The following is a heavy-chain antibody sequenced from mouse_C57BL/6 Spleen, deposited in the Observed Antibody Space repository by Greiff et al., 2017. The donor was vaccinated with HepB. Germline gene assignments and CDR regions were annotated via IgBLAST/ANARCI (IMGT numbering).Heavy chain of an antibody. CDR1: GFTFSSYA. D-gene: IGHD2-5*01. Sequence: EVQVVESGGGLVKPGGSLKLSCAASGFTFSSYAMSWVRQTPEKRLEWVATISDGGSYTYYPDNVKGRFTISRDNAKNNLYLQMSHLKSEDTAMYYCARPYYSKEAWFAYWGQGTLVTVSA. V-gene: IGHV5-4*01. J-gene: IGHJ3*01. CDR2: ISDGGSYT. CDR3: ARPYYSKEAWFAY.